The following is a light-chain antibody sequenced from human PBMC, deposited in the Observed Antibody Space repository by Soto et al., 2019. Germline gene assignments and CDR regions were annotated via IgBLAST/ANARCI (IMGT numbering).Light chain of an antibody. J-gene: IGLJ2*01. Sequence: QAVVTQPPSASGTPGQKVTVSCSGSSSNIGSKTVNWYQQLPGTAPILLIYGDNQRPSGVPDRFSGSKSGTSASLAISGLQSDDEADYYCSSWDDSLNGVVFGGGTKVTVL. CDR3: SSWDDSLNGVV. CDR2: GDN. CDR1: SSNIGSKT. V-gene: IGLV1-44*01.